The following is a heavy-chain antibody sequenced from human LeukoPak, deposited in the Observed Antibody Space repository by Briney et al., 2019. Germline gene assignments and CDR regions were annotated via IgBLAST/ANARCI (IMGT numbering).Heavy chain of an antibody. J-gene: IGHJ4*02. CDR2: LYTDGRT. CDR1: GFTVSSNY. Sequence: GGSLRLSCLASGFTVSSNYMTWVRQAPGKGLEWVSLLYTDGRTFYAGSVKDRFTISRDESKNTLFLQMKSLVVADTAVYYCARTSWDTVMIRTPPFDSWGQGTPVTVSS. D-gene: IGHD2-21*01. V-gene: IGHV3-66*01. CDR3: ARTSWDTVMIRTPPFDS.